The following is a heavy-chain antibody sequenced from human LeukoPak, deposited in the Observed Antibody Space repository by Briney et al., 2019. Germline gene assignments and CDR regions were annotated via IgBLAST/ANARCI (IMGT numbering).Heavy chain of an antibody. Sequence: ASVKVSCKASGYTFTGYYMHWVRQAPGQGLEWMGWISTYNGNTHYAQKLQGRVTMTTDTSTSTAYMELRSLTSDDTAMYYCARDPRYGGNGGAFDIWGQGTMVTVSS. D-gene: IGHD4-23*01. CDR2: ISTYNGNT. CDR3: ARDPRYGGNGGAFDI. J-gene: IGHJ3*02. V-gene: IGHV1-18*04. CDR1: GYTFTGYY.